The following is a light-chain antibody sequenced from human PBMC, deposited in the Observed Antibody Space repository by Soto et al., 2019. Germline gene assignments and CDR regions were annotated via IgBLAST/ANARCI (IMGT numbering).Light chain of an antibody. Sequence: DIQMTQCHSTLSASVGERVTITRVSGEDMSTWLAWYQQKPGKAPKLLIYAASSLQSGVPSRFSGSESGTEYTLTIDSLQPDDFAPFYCQQYSTYPLTFGGGTKVDIK. CDR1: EDMSTW. CDR3: QQYSTYPLT. J-gene: IGKJ4*01. CDR2: AAS. V-gene: IGKV1D-16*01.